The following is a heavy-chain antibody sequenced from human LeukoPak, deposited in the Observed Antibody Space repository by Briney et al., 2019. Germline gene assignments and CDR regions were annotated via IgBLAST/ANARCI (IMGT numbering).Heavy chain of an antibody. CDR2: ISSSGSSK. CDR3: AREEMSAAAGTDYFDW. J-gene: IGHJ4*02. CDR1: GFTVSSYE. D-gene: IGHD6-13*01. V-gene: IGHV3-48*03. Sequence: GGSLRLSCAASGFTVSSYEMNWGRQDPGKGVEWVSYISSSGSSKYCADSVKGRFTISRDNAKNSVFLQINSLTAEDTALYYCAREEMSAAAGTDYFDWWGQGTLVTVSS.